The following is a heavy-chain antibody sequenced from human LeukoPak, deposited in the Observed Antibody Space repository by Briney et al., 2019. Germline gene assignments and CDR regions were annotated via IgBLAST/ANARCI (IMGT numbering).Heavy chain of an antibody. V-gene: IGHV3-7*04. J-gene: IGHJ4*02. Sequence: GGSLRLSCAASGFNFRSYWMSWVRQAPGRGLDWVANIKFEGSEEIYVDSVKGRFTISRDNAEKSLYLQMNSLRVEDTAVYYCVRVESYIDILTGRFDVYHFDYWGQGALVTVSS. CDR2: IKFEGSEE. CDR3: VRVESYIDILTGRFDVYHFDY. CDR1: GFNFRSYW. D-gene: IGHD3-9*01.